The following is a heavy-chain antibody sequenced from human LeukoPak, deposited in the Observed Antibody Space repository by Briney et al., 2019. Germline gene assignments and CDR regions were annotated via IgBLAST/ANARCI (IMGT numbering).Heavy chain of an antibody. CDR3: AKDRTMAADGTYFDY. CDR2: INQDGSNK. D-gene: IGHD6-13*01. CDR1: GFTFSSYW. V-gene: IGHV3-7*01. Sequence: GGSLRLSCAASGFTFSSYWMSWVRQAPGKGLEWVANINQDGSNKYYTDSVKGRFTISRDNSQNALYLQMNSLRTEDTALYFCAKDRTMAADGTYFDYWGQGTLVTVSS. J-gene: IGHJ4*02.